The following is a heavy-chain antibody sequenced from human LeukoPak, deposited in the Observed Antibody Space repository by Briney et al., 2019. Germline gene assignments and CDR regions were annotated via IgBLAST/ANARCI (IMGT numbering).Heavy chain of an antibody. J-gene: IGHJ4*02. CDR3: ARLGLDCSSTSCYFVGFDY. CDR2: IYTSGST. V-gene: IGHV4-4*09. CDR1: GGSINSYY. D-gene: IGHD2-2*01. Sequence: SETLSLTCTVSGGSINSYYWSWIRQPPGKGLEWIGYIYTSGSTNYNPSLKSRVTISVDTSKNQFSLKLSSVTAADTAVYYCARLGLDCSSTSCYFVGFDYWGQGTLVTVSS.